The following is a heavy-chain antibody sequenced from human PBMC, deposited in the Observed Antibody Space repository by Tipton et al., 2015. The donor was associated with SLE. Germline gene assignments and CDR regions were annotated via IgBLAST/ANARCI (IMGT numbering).Heavy chain of an antibody. D-gene: IGHD6-13*01. CDR1: GGSFSGYY. V-gene: IGHV4-34*01. Sequence: TLSLTCAVYGGSFSGYYWTWIRRPPGKGLEWIGEINHSGSTSYNPSLKSRVTISVDTSKKQFSLKLNSVTAADTAVYYCARGLLTAAAGTGNYFDYWGQGTLVTVSS. CDR3: ARGLLTAAAGTGNYFDY. CDR2: INHSGST. J-gene: IGHJ4*02.